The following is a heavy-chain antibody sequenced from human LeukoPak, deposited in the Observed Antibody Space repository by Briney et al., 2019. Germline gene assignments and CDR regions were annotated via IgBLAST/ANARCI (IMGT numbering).Heavy chain of an antibody. CDR2: INPNSGGT. CDR1: GYTFTGYY. D-gene: IGHD3-10*01. V-gene: IGHV1-2*02. CDR3: ASVRATMVRGVIIDPADLRYYFDY. Sequence: EASVKVSCKASGYTFTGYYMHWVRQAPGQGLEWMGWINPNSGGTNYAQKFQGRVTMTRDTSISTAYMELRRLRSDDTAVYYCASVRATMVRGVIIDPADLRYYFDYWGQGTLVTVSS. J-gene: IGHJ4*02.